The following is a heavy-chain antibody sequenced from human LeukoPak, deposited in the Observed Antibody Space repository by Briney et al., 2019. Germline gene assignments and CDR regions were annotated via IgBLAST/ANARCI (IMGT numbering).Heavy chain of an antibody. CDR2: IIPILGIA. CDR3: ARDLDYYDSSGYYDY. V-gene: IGHV1-69*04. J-gene: IGHJ4*02. Sequence: ASVKVSCKASGGAFSSYAISWVRQAPGQGLEWMGRIIPILGIANYAQKFQGRVTITADKSTSTAYMELSSLRSEDTAVYYCARDLDYYDSSGYYDYWGQGTLVTVSS. CDR1: GGAFSSYA. D-gene: IGHD3-22*01.